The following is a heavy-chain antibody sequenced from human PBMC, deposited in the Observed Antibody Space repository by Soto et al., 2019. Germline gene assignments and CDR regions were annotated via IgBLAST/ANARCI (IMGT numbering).Heavy chain of an antibody. J-gene: IGHJ4*02. Sequence: SETLSLTCTVSGGSISSGDYYWSWIRQPPGKGLEWIGYIYYSGSTYYNPSLKSRVTISVDTSKNQFSLKLSSVTAADTAVYYCARDSSLNYYDSSGPFDYWGQGTLVTSPQ. CDR1: GGSISSGDYY. CDR3: ARDSSLNYYDSSGPFDY. CDR2: IYYSGST. V-gene: IGHV4-30-4*01. D-gene: IGHD3-22*01.